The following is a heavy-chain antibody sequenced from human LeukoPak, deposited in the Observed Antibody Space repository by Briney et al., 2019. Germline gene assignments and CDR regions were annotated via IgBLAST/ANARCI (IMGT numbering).Heavy chain of an antibody. J-gene: IGHJ5*02. CDR2: IYYSGST. D-gene: IGHD4-17*01. CDR1: GGSISSYY. V-gene: IGHV4-59*01. Sequence: SETLSLTCTVSGGSISSYYWSWIRQPPGKGLEWIGYIYYSGSTNYNPSLKSRVTISVDTSKNQFSLKLSSVTAADTAVYYCARVAPPPYGDYSPWGQGTLVTVSS. CDR3: ARVAPPPYGDYSP.